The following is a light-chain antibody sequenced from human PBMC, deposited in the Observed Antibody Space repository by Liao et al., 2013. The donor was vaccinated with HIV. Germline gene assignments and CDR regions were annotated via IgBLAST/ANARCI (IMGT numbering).Light chain of an antibody. CDR3: QAWDTITFYV. CDR2: EDK. V-gene: IGLV3-1*01. Sequence: SYELTQPPSVSVFPGQTASVTCSGDNLKNRYVSWYQQRPGQSPLLVIYEDKRRPSGIPERFSGSNSGNTATLTISGTQAMDEADYYCQAWDTITFYVFGTGTKVTVL. J-gene: IGLJ1*01. CDR1: NLKNRY.